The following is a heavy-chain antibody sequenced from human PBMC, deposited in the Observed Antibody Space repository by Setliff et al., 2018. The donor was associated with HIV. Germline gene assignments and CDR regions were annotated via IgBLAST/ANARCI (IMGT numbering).Heavy chain of an antibody. CDR2: IYTSGST. Sequence: SETLSLTCTVSGGSISSYYWSWIRRPAGKGLEWIGRIYTSGSTNYNPSLKSRVTMSVDTSKNQFSLKLSSVTAADTAVYYCARGKGGSGSYPGAGEIDPWGQGTLVTVSS. D-gene: IGHD3-10*01. CDR1: GGSISSYY. J-gene: IGHJ5*02. V-gene: IGHV4-4*07. CDR3: ARGKGGSGSYPGAGEIDP.